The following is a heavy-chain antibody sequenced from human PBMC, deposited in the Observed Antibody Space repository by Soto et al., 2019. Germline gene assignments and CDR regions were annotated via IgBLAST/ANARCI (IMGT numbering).Heavy chain of an antibody. CDR2: IIPNFGTS. D-gene: IGHD5-12*01. CDR1: GGTFSTYA. V-gene: IGHV1-69*12. CDR3: ARGRDMATVDH. Sequence: QVQLVQSGAEVKKPGSSVRVSCKSSGGTFSTYAISWVRQAPGQGLEWMGGIIPNFGTSTYPQKFQDRVTITADESTSTAYMELSSLRSEDTAVYYCARGRDMATVDHWGQGTLVTVSS. J-gene: IGHJ5*02.